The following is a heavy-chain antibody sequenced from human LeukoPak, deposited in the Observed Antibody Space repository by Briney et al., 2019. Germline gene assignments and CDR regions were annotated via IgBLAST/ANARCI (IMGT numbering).Heavy chain of an antibody. CDR1: GFTFSSYA. J-gene: IGHJ4*02. CDR2: ISGNGDNT. Sequence: PGGSLRLSCAASGFTFSSYAMSWVRQAPGKGPEWVSGISGNGDNTYYADSVKGRFTISRDNSKNTLSLQMNSLRAEDTALYYCVKGRLKFDYWGQGTLVTVSS. V-gene: IGHV3-23*01. D-gene: IGHD3-16*01. CDR3: VKGRLKFDY.